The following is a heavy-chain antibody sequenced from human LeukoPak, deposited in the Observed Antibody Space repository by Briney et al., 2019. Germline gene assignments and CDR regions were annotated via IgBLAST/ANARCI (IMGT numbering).Heavy chain of an antibody. V-gene: IGHV3-11*04. CDR1: GFTFSDYY. D-gene: IGHD3-3*01. Sequence: GGSLRLSCAASGFTFSDYYMSWIRQAPGKGLEWVSYISSSGSTIFYADSVKGRFTISRDNAKNSLYLQMNSLRAEDTAVYYCARVGLRFLEWLLPGHFDYWGQGTLVTVSS. CDR2: ISSSGSTI. J-gene: IGHJ4*02. CDR3: ARVGLRFLEWLLPGHFDY.